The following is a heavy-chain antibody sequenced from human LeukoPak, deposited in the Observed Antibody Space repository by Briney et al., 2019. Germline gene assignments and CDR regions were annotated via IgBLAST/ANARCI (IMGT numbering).Heavy chain of an antibody. CDR1: GFTFSSYS. CDR2: ISSSTSTI. CDR3: AKDPYSSGPYNWFDP. J-gene: IGHJ5*02. Sequence: GGSLRLCCAASGFTFSSYSMNWVRQAPGKGLEWVSYISSSTSTIYDADSVKGRFTISRDNAKNSLSLQMNSLGAEDTAVYYCAKDPYSSGPYNWFDPWGQGTLVTVSS. V-gene: IGHV3-48*01. D-gene: IGHD6-19*01.